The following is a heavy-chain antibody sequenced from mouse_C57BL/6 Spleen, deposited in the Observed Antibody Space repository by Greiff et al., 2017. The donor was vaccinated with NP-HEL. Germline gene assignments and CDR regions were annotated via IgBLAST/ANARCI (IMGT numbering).Heavy chain of an antibody. CDR1: GYSITSGYY. D-gene: IGHD2-4*01. Sequence: EVQLQQSGPGLVKPSQSLSLTCSVTGYSITSGYYWNWIRQFPGNKLEWMGYISYDGSNNYNPSLKNRISITRDTSKNQFFLKLNSVTTEDTATYYCARDDDYDGYFDFWGTGTTVTVSS. J-gene: IGHJ1*03. CDR2: ISYDGSN. V-gene: IGHV3-6*01. CDR3: ARDDDYDGYFDF.